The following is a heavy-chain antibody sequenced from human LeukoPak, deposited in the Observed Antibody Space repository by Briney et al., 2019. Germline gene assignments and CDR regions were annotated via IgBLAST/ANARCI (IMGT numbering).Heavy chain of an antibody. CDR1: GGSFSGYY. CDR3: TRGGYYGSGNDFRFDP. V-gene: IGHV4-34*01. D-gene: IGHD3-10*01. CDR2: INHSGSI. J-gene: IGHJ5*02. Sequence: ASETLSLTCTVYGGSFSGYYWSWIRQPPGRGLEWIGEINHSGSINYNPSLKSRVTISVDTSKNQFSLKLSSVTAADTAIYYCTRGGYYGSGNDFRFDPWGQGTLVTVSS.